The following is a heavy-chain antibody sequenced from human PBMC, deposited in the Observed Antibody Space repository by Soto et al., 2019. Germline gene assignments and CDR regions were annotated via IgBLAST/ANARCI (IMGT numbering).Heavy chain of an antibody. V-gene: IGHV3-53*04. D-gene: IGHD5-18*01. J-gene: IGHJ6*02. CDR2: IYSGGST. Sequence: GGSLRLSCAASGFTVSSNYMSWVRQAPGKGLEWVSVIYSGGSTYYADSVKGRFTISRHNSKNTLYLQMNSLRAEDTAVYYCASLRGERGYIYGYYYYYGMDVWGQGTTVTVSS. CDR1: GFTVSSNY. CDR3: ASLRGERGYIYGYYYYYGMDV.